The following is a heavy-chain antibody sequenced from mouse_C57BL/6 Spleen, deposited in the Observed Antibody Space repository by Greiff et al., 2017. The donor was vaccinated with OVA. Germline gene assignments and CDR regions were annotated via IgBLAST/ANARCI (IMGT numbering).Heavy chain of an antibody. Sequence: QVQLKQSGAELVKPGASVKMSCKASGYTFTSYWITWVKQRPGQGLEWIGDIYPGSGSTNYNEKFKSKATLTVDTSSSTAYMLLSSLTSEDSAVYYCAKSDNWYVMEYWGQGTSLTVSS. D-gene: IGHD4-1*01. CDR3: AKSDNWYVMEY. CDR2: IYPGSGST. CDR1: GYTFTSYW. J-gene: IGHJ2*02. V-gene: IGHV1-55*01.